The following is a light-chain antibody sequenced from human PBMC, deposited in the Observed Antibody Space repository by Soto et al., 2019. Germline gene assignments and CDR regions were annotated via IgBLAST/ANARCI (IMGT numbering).Light chain of an antibody. CDR3: QQYGSSPGT. CDR2: GAS. Sequence: EIVLTQSPATLSLSPGERATLPSRASQSVSSSYLAWYQPKPGQAPRLLIYGASNRATGIPDRFSGSGSGTDFTLTISRLEPEDFAVYYCQQYGSSPGTFGQGTKVEIK. CDR1: QSVSSSY. V-gene: IGKV3-20*01. J-gene: IGKJ1*01.